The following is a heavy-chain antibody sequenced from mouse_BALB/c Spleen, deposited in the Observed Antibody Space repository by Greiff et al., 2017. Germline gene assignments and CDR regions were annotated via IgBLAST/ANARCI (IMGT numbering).Heavy chain of an antibody. Sequence: EVQRVESGGGLVKPGGSLKLSCAASGFTFSSYAMSWVRQTPEKRLEWVASISSGGSTYYPDSVKGRLTISRDNARNILYLQMSSLRSEDAAMYYCARVSTMITTGAMDYWGQGTSVTVSS. D-gene: IGHD2-4*01. CDR1: GFTFSSYA. CDR3: ARVSTMITTGAMDY. CDR2: ISSGGST. J-gene: IGHJ4*01. V-gene: IGHV5-6-5*01.